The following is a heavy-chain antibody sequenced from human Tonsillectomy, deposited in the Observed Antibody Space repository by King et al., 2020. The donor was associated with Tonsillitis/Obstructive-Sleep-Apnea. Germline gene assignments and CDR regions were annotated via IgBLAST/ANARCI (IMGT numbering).Heavy chain of an antibody. CDR1: GGTFSSYA. Sequence: QLVQSGAEVKKPGSSVKVSCKASGGTFSSYAISWVRQAPGQGLEWMGRIIPILGLANHAQNFQGRVTITADKSTSTAYMELSSLRSEDTAVYFCAREPMYSGSYMGFDYWGQGTLVTVSS. J-gene: IGHJ4*02. CDR3: AREPMYSGSYMGFDY. V-gene: IGHV1-69*09. CDR2: IIPILGLA. D-gene: IGHD1-26*01.